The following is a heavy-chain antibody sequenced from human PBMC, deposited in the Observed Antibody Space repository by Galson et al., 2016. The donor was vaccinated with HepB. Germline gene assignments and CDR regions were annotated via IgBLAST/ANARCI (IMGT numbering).Heavy chain of an antibody. V-gene: IGHV1-46*01. Sequence: SVKVSCKASGYTFSSYYLHWVRQAPGKGLEWMGIINPSGDNTTYAQKFQGRVSMTRDTSTTTVYMELSSLRSEDTAIYSCTTAVMDSYETWGQGTLVTVPS. J-gene: IGHJ5*02. D-gene: IGHD3-16*01. CDR2: INPSGDNT. CDR3: TTAVMDSYET. CDR1: GYTFSSYY.